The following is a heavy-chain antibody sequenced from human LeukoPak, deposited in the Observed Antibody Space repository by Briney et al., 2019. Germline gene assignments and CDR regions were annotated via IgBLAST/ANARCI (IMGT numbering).Heavy chain of an antibody. J-gene: IGHJ5*02. V-gene: IGHV4-39*07. CDR1: GGSISSTSYY. CDR2: IYYSGST. CDR3: ARGGYYGSGNDFRFDP. D-gene: IGHD3-10*01. Sequence: SETLSLTCVVSGGSISSTSYYWGWIRQPPGKGLEWIGSIYYSGSTYYSPSLKSRVTISVDTSKNQFSLKLKSVTAADTAVYYCARGGYYGSGNDFRFDPWGQGTLVTVSS.